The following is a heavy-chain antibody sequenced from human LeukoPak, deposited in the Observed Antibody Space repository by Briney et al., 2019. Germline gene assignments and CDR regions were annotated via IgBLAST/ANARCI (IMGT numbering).Heavy chain of an antibody. D-gene: IGHD4-17*01. Sequence: PSETLSLTCSVSGVSISAYYWSWIRQPAGKGLEWIGRIYPGESIYASENTNYNPSLKSRVSMSGDTSKNQVSLKLRPVTAADTAVYYCARDPTTVTTIFASWGQGTLVTVSS. V-gene: IGHV4-4*07. CDR3: ARDPTTVTTIFAS. CDR1: GVSISAYY. J-gene: IGHJ4*02. CDR2: IYPGESIYASENT.